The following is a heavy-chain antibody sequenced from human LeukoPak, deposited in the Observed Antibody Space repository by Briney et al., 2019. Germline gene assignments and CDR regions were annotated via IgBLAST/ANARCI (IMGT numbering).Heavy chain of an antibody. CDR3: VREESGGYFDY. CDR2: ITPSVDTT. Sequence: GASVKVSCKASGYTFTNYLLHWVRQAPGQGLEWVGRITPSVDTTNYAQKFRDRVTMTRDTSTSTVYMELSRLRSEDTAVYHCVREESGGYFDYWGQGTLVTVSS. V-gene: IGHV1-46*01. J-gene: IGHJ4*02. D-gene: IGHD2-8*02. CDR1: GYTFTNYL.